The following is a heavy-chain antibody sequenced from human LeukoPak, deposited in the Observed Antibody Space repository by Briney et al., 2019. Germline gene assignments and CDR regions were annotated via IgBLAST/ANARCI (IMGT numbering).Heavy chain of an antibody. Sequence: KPSETLSLTCTVSGGSISSSSYYWGWIRQPPGKGLEWIGSIYYSGSTYYNPSLKSRVTISVDTSKNQFSLKLSSVTAADTAVYYCSRPVESRLLWFGEPEYWGQGTLVTVSS. V-gene: IGHV4-39*01. J-gene: IGHJ4*02. D-gene: IGHD3-10*01. CDR3: SRPVESRLLWFGEPEY. CDR1: GGSISSSSYY. CDR2: IYYSGST.